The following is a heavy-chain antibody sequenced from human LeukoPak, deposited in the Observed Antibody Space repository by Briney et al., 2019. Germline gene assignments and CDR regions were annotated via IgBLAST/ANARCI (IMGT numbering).Heavy chain of an antibody. J-gene: IGHJ4*02. CDR2: ISSSSSTI. D-gene: IGHD4-17*01. Sequence: GGSLRLSCAASGFTFSSYSINWVRQAPGKGLEWVSYISSSSSTIYYADSVKGRFTISRDNAKNSLYLQMNSLRAEDTAVYYCARAVGDYFIDYWGQGTLVTVSS. V-gene: IGHV3-48*01. CDR3: ARAVGDYFIDY. CDR1: GFTFSSYS.